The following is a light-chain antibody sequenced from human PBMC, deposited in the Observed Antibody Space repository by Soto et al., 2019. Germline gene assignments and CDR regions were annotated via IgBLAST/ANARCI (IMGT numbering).Light chain of an antibody. CDR3: AAWDDSLNGPV. CDR1: SSNIGSNT. Sequence: QSALTQPPSASGTPGQRVTISCSGSSSNIGSNTVNWYQQLPGTAPKLLIYSNNQRPSGVPDLFSGSKPGTSASLAISGLQSEDEADYYCAAWDDSLNGPVFGTGTKVTVL. V-gene: IGLV1-44*01. J-gene: IGLJ1*01. CDR2: SNN.